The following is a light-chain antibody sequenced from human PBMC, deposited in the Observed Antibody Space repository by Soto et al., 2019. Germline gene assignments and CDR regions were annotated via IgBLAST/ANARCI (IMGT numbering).Light chain of an antibody. CDR2: DAF. CDR3: QQYDSLPPT. Sequence: DIQMTQSPSSLSAFVGDSITITCQASQDIKNYLNWYQHKPGKAPKHLIYDAFKSDTGVPTRFSGSGSGTDFTFTINNLQPEDIATYFCQQYDSLPPTFGGGTRV. V-gene: IGKV1-33*01. CDR1: QDIKNY. J-gene: IGKJ4*01.